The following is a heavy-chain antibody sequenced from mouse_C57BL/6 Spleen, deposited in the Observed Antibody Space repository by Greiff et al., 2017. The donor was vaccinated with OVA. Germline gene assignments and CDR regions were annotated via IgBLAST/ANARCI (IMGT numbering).Heavy chain of an antibody. CDR2: ISYDGSN. J-gene: IGHJ4*01. V-gene: IGHV3-6*01. Sequence: VQLQQSGPGLVKPSQSLSPTCSVTGYSITSGYYWNWIRQFPGNKLEWMGYISYDGSNNYNPSLKNRISITRDTSKNQFFLKLNPVTTEDTATYYCARVYYYAMDYWGQGTSVTVSS. CDR1: GYSITSGYY. CDR3: ARVYYYAMDY.